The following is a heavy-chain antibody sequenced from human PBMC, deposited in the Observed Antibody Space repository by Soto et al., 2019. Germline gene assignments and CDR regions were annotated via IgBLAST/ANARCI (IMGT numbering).Heavy chain of an antibody. CDR2: IYYSGST. CDR1: GGSISRYY. V-gene: IGHV4-59*01. Sequence: SETLCLTCTVSGGSISRYYWSWIRQPPGKGLEWIGYIYYSGSTNYNPSLKSRVTISVDTSKNQFSLKLSSVTAADTAVYYCARTNRVGESGFLEWLLYDAWFDPWGQGTLVTVS. J-gene: IGHJ5*02. CDR3: ARTNRVGESGFLEWLLYDAWFDP. D-gene: IGHD3-3*01.